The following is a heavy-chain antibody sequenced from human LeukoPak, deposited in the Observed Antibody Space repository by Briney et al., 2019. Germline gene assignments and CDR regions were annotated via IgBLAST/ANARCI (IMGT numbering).Heavy chain of an antibody. Sequence: GGSLRLSCAASGFTFSSYWMTWVRQAPGKGLEWVANIKQEGSEKYYVDSVKGRFTISRDNAKNSLYLQINNVKAEDTAVYYCARTSVNSLWDDAFDIWGQGTMVTVSS. V-gene: IGHV3-7*05. CDR2: IKQEGSEK. CDR1: GFTFSSYW. J-gene: IGHJ3*02. D-gene: IGHD4-17*01. CDR3: ARTSVNSLWDDAFDI.